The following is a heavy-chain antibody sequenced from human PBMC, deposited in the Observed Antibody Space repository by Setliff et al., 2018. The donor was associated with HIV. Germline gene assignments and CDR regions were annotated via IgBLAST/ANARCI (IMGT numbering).Heavy chain of an antibody. V-gene: IGHV3-48*03. Sequence: GVLRLSCAASGFTFSSYAMSWVRQAPGKGLEWISYVSGSGTTMYYADSVKGRFTISRDNAKNSLYLQMNSLRAEDTAVYYCARDDSNYRQHGMDVWGQGTTVTVSS. J-gene: IGHJ6*02. CDR2: VSGSGTTM. D-gene: IGHD4-4*01. CDR1: GFTFSSYA. CDR3: ARDDSNYRQHGMDV.